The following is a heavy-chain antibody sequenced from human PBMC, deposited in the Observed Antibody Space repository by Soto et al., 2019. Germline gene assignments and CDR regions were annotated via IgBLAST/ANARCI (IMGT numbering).Heavy chain of an antibody. CDR1: GFTFSTYG. Sequence: QVQLVESGGGVVQAGGSLGLSCTASGFTFSTYGMHWVRQAPGKGPEWVAVMSHDGSHKAFLDSVKGRFIISRDNSKITLYLQMNSLRPDDTAVYDSARLPRSGWDHYYNGMDVWCQGTTVIVSS. D-gene: IGHD6-19*01. V-gene: IGHV3-30*03. CDR3: ARLPRSGWDHYYNGMDV. CDR2: MSHDGSHK. J-gene: IGHJ6*02.